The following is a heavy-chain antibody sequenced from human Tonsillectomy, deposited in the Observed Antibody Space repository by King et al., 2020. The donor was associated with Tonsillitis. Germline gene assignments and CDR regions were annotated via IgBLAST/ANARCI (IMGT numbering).Heavy chain of an antibody. CDR1: GYTFTSYD. CDR2: MNPNSGNT. Sequence: VQLVESGAEVKKPGASVTVSCKASGYTFTSYDINWVRQATGQGLEWMGWMNPNSGNTGYAQKFQGRVTMTRETSISTDYMELSSLRSEDTAVYYCARVGGYYDSSGHYSLGPPDFWGQGTLVTVSS. V-gene: IGHV1-8*01. J-gene: IGHJ4*02. CDR3: ARVGGYYDSSGHYSLGPPDF. D-gene: IGHD3-22*01.